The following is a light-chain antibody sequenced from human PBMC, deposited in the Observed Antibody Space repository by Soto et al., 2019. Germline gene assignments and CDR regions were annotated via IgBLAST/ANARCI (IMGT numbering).Light chain of an antibody. CDR1: QSISTW. V-gene: IGKV1-5*01. Sequence: DIQMTQSPSTLSASLGDRVTITCRASQSISTWLAWYQHKPGKAPKFLISDASNLASGVPARFSGSGSGTEFALTNSSLQPDDLATYYCQQYKTYPMYTFGQGTKLEIK. CDR3: QQYKTYPMYT. CDR2: DAS. J-gene: IGKJ2*01.